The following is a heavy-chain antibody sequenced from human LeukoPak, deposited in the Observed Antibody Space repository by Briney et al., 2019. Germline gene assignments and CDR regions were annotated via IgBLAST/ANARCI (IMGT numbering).Heavy chain of an antibody. CDR2: INAGNGNT. CDR3: ARFVAAAVYFDL. J-gene: IGHJ2*01. Sequence: ASVTVSCTASGYTFTIYAMHWVRQAPGQRLEWMGWINAGNGNTKYSQKFQGRVTITRDTSASTAYMELSSLRSEDTAVYYCARFVAAAVYFDLWGRGTLVTVSS. V-gene: IGHV1-3*01. CDR1: GYTFTIYA. D-gene: IGHD6-13*01.